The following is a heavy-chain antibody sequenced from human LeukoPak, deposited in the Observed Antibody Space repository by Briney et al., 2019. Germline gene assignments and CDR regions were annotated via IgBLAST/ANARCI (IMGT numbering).Heavy chain of an antibody. V-gene: IGHV3-74*01. Sequence: PGGSLRLSCTASGFTFSSYTMNWVRQAPGKGLVWVSSIKSNGRTTSYADSVKGRFTISRDNAKNTLYLQMNSLRVEDTAVYYCARDGRLDGYNGIVDNWGQGTLVTVSS. CDR2: IKSNGRTT. CDR3: ARDGRLDGYNGIVDN. J-gene: IGHJ4*02. D-gene: IGHD5-24*01. CDR1: GFTFSSYT.